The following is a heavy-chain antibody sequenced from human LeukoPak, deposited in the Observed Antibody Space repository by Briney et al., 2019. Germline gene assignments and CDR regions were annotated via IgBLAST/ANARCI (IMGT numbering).Heavy chain of an antibody. CDR1: GYTFTGYY. CDR2: INPNSGAT. V-gene: IGHV1-2*02. CDR3: AREGSGYPY. D-gene: IGHD3-22*01. J-gene: IGHJ4*02. Sequence: GASVKVSCKASGYTFTGYYMHWVRQAPGQGLEWMGWINPNSGATNYAQKFQGRVTMTRDTSIRTAYMEVSRLRSDDTAVFYCAREGSGYPYWGQGTLVTVSS.